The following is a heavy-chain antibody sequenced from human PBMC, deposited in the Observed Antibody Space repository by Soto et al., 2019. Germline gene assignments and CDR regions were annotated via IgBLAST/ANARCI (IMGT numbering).Heavy chain of an antibody. Sequence: GSLRLSCAASGFTFSSYSMNWVRQPPGKGLEWIGEINHSGSTNYNPSLKSRVTISVDTSKNQFSLKLSSVTAADTAVYYCARGRKSLGGYYRYYGMDVWGQGTTVTVSS. J-gene: IGHJ6*02. CDR3: ARGRKSLGGYYRYYGMDV. CDR1: GFTFSSYS. D-gene: IGHD3-3*01. CDR2: INHSGST. V-gene: IGHV4-34*01.